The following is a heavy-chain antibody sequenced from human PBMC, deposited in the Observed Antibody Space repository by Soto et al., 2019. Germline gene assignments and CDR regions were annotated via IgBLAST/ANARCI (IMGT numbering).Heavy chain of an antibody. CDR3: ARPSEPTYYYDSSGQQTTYYFDY. J-gene: IGHJ4*02. CDR1: GGTFSSYA. CDR2: IIPIFGTA. D-gene: IGHD3-22*01. Sequence: SVKVSCKASGGTFSSYAISWVRQAPGQGLEWMGGIIPIFGTANYAQKFQGRVTITADESTSTAYMELSSLRSEDTAVYYCARPSEPTYYYDSSGQQTTYYFDYWGQGTLVTVSS. V-gene: IGHV1-69*13.